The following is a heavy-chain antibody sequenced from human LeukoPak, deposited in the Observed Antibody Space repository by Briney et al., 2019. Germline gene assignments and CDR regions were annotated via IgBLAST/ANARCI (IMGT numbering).Heavy chain of an antibody. J-gene: IGHJ4*02. CDR3: AKDTDIVVVPAADDGFDY. CDR1: GFTFSSYA. V-gene: IGHV3-23*01. Sequence: PGGSLRLSCAASGFTFSSYAMSWVRQAPGKGLEWVSAISGSGGSTYYADSVKGRFTISRDNSKNTLYLQMNSLRAEDTAVYYCAKDTDIVVVPAADDGFDYWGQGTLVTVSS. CDR2: ISGSGGST. D-gene: IGHD2-2*01.